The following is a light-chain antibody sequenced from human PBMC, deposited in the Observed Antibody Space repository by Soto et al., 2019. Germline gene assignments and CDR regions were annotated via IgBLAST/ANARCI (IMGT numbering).Light chain of an antibody. CDR2: IAV. V-gene: IGKV1-39*01. CDR3: QQSYSIPFT. Sequence: DVQMTQSPPSLSASVGDSVTLTCRTSQTIAKSLTWYQQKPGKSPKLLINIAVILQCGVPSRFSGSMSGTDFTLTVSSLQPDDFATYICQQSYSIPFTFGPGTKVE. J-gene: IGKJ2*01. CDR1: QTIAKS.